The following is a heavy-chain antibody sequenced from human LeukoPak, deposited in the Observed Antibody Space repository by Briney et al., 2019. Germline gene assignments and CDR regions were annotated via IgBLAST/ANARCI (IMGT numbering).Heavy chain of an antibody. CDR1: GYSFIDYY. D-gene: IGHD6-13*01. J-gene: IGHJ4*02. CDR3: ARAQSSLDY. CDR2: IDPHSGGT. Sequence: ASVKVSCKASGYSFIDYYMHWVRQAPGQGLEWMGSIDPHSGGTNYAQSFQGRVTLARDTSISTAYMDLSRLRSDDSAVYYCARAQSSLDYWGQGTLVTVSS. V-gene: IGHV1-2*02.